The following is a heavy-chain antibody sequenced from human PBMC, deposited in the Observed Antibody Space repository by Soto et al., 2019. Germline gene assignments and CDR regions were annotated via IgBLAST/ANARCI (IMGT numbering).Heavy chain of an antibody. J-gene: IGHJ4*02. CDR1: GFTFSSDA. CDR2: ISGSSTST. D-gene: IGHD3-10*01. V-gene: IGHV3-23*01. Sequence: EVQLSGSGGGLVQPGGSLRLSCAASGFTFSSDAMSWVRQAPGKGLEWVSAISGSSTSTYDAGGGKGRFTISRDNTKNTLYLQMNSLRAEDTAVYYCAKDPSSGFAMENYFDYWGQGTLVTVSS. CDR3: AKDPSSGFAMENYFDY.